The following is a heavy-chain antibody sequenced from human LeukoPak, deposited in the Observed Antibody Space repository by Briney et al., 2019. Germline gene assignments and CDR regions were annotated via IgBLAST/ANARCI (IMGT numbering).Heavy chain of an antibody. D-gene: IGHD5-18*01. Sequence: GGSLRLSCAASGFTVSSNYMSWVRQAPGKGLEWVSVIYSGGSTYYADSVKGRFTISRDNSKNTLYLQMNSLRAEDTAVYYCASSGYSYGLYYFDYWGQGTLVTVSS. CDR2: IYSGGST. V-gene: IGHV3-53*01. CDR3: ASSGYSYGLYYFDY. J-gene: IGHJ4*02. CDR1: GFTVSSNY.